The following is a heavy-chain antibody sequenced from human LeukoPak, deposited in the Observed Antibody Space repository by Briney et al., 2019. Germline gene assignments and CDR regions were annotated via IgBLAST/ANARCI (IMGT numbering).Heavy chain of an antibody. CDR1: GYTCTCYY. Sequence: ASVKVSCKASGYTCTCYYMHWVRQAPGQGLEGRRWINPNSGSTNYAQKFQGRVNMTRDTSISTAYMELSRLRSDDTAVYYCARLVSAAARPLDYWGQGTLVTVSS. CDR3: ARLVSAAARPLDY. CDR2: INPNSGST. V-gene: IGHV1-2*02. D-gene: IGHD6-6*01. J-gene: IGHJ4*02.